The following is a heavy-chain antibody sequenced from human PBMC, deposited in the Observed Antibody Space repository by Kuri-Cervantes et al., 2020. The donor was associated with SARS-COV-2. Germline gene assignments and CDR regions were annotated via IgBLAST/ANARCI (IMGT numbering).Heavy chain of an antibody. CDR3: ARGSGSYSHRSEQKENWFDP. CDR1: GGTFSSYA. CDR2: IIPIFGTA. D-gene: IGHD1-26*01. J-gene: IGHJ5*02. Sequence: SVKVSCKASGGTFSSYAISWVRQAPGQGLEWVGGIIPIFGTANYAQKFQGRVTITTDESTSTAYMELSSLRSEDTAVYCCARGSGSYSHRSEQKENWFDPWGQGTLVTVSS. V-gene: IGHV1-69*05.